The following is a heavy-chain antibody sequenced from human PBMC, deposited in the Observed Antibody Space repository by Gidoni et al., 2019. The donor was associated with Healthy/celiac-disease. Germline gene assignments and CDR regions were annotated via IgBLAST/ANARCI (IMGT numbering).Heavy chain of an antibody. CDR3: ARDLAADDYYYYYMDV. Sequence: QVPLVQSRALVKNPASSMKVSLKASGGTFSTYVISWVRQAPGQGLEWMGRIIPILGIANYAQKFQGRVTITADKSTSTAYMELSSLRSEDTAVYYCARDLAADDYYYYYMDVWGKGTTVTVSS. D-gene: IGHD6-13*01. CDR2: IIPILGIA. V-gene: IGHV1-69*04. CDR1: GGTFSTYV. J-gene: IGHJ6*03.